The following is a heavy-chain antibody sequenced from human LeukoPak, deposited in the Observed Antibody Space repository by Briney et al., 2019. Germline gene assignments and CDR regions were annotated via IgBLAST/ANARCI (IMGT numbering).Heavy chain of an antibody. CDR1: GGSISSGGYY. CDR3: ARAPNDSPYYFDY. CDR2: IYNSGST. D-gene: IGHD3-3*01. Sequence: TLSLTCTVSGGSISSGGYYWSWIRQHPGKGLEWIGYIYNSGSTYYNPSLKSRVTISVDTSKNQFSLKLSSVTAADTAVYYCARAPNDSPYYFDYWGQGTLVTVSS. V-gene: IGHV4-31*03. J-gene: IGHJ4*02.